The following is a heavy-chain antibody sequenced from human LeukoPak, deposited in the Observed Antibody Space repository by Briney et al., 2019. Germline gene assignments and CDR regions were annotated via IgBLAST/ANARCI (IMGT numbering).Heavy chain of an antibody. CDR3: ARHVGTSCFDY. J-gene: IGHJ4*02. D-gene: IGHD2-2*01. Sequence: SETLSLTCTVSGGSISSYYWSWIRQPPGKGLEWIGYIYNSGSTNYNPSLTSQVTISVDTSKNQFSLTLSSVTAAETAVYYCARHVGTSCFDYWGQGTLVTVSS. V-gene: IGHV4-59*08. CDR2: IYNSGST. CDR1: GGSISSYY.